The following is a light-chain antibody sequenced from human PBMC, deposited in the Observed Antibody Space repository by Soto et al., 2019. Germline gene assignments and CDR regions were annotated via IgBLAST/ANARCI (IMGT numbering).Light chain of an antibody. V-gene: IGKV3-20*01. J-gene: IGKJ3*01. CDR3: QQYGSSPPFT. Sequence: SPGTLSLSPGERATLSCRASQSISSSYLAWYQQKPGQAPRLVMYGASSRATGIPDRFSGFGSGTDFTLTISRLEPEDSAVYYCQQYGSSPPFTFGPGTKVDIK. CDR2: GAS. CDR1: QSISSSY.